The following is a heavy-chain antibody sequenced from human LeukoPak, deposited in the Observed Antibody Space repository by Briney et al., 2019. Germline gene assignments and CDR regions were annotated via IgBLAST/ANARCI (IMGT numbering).Heavy chain of an antibody. D-gene: IGHD3-10*01. CDR1: GYTFTSYD. Sequence: ASVKVSCTASGYTFTSYDINWVRQATGQGLEWMGWMNPNSGNTGYAQKFQGRVTMTRNTSISTAYMELSSLRSEDTAVYYCARVGPKDLITMVRGVITRYYYYGMDVWGQGTTVTVSS. V-gene: IGHV1-8*01. CDR2: MNPNSGNT. J-gene: IGHJ6*02. CDR3: ARVGPKDLITMVRGVITRYYYYGMDV.